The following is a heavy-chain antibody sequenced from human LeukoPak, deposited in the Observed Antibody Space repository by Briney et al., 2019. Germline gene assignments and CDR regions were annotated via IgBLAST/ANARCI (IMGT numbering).Heavy chain of an antibody. J-gene: IGHJ4*02. Sequence: GGSLRLSCAASGFTFSSYWMSWMRQAPGKGLEWVANIKYDGNEEYYVDSVKGRFTISRDNAKNSLYLQLNSLRVEDTAVYYCKSGGAAPGSFDYWGQGTLITVSP. CDR1: GFTFSSYW. V-gene: IGHV3-7*01. D-gene: IGHD1-1*01. CDR3: KSGGAAPGSFDY. CDR2: IKYDGNEE.